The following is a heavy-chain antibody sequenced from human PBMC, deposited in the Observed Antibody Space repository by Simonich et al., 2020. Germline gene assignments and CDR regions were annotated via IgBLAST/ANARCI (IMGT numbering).Heavy chain of an antibody. CDR3: AKDLGERITMIVVVIDAFDI. D-gene: IGHD3-22*01. CDR1: GFTFSSYA. J-gene: IGHJ3*02. Sequence: GGGLVQPGGSLRLSCAASGFTFSSYAMSWVRQAPGKGLEWVSAISGSGGSTYYADSVKGRFTISRDNSKKKLYLQMNSLRAEDTAVYYCAKDLGERITMIVVVIDAFDIWGQGTMVTVSS. CDR2: ISGSGGST. V-gene: IGHV3-23*01.